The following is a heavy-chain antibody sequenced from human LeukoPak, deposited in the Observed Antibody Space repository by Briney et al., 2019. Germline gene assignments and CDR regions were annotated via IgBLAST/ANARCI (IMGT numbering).Heavy chain of an antibody. CDR3: AKTSFGDFLHYFDY. CDR2: ISGSGGST. D-gene: IGHD4-17*01. J-gene: IGHJ4*02. CDR1: GFTFSSYA. V-gene: IGHV3-23*01. Sequence: GGSLRLSCAASGFTFSSYAMSWVRQAPGEGLEWVSAISGSGGSTYYADSVKGRFTISRDNSKNTLYLQMNSLRAEDTAVYYCAKTSFGDFLHYFDYWGQGTLVTVSS.